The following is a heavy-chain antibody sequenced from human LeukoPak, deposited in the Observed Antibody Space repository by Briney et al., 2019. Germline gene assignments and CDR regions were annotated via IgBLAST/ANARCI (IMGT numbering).Heavy chain of an antibody. Sequence: PGGSLRLSCEASGFTFSDYYMSWIRQAPGKGLEWISYISGSSSHINYADSVKGRFTISRDNAKKSVYLQMDSLRAEDTAVYYCARDQIGSWWGQGTLVIVSS. V-gene: IGHV3-11*06. CDR2: ISGSSSHI. D-gene: IGHD6-13*01. J-gene: IGHJ4*02. CDR3: ARDQIGSW. CDR1: GFTFSDYY.